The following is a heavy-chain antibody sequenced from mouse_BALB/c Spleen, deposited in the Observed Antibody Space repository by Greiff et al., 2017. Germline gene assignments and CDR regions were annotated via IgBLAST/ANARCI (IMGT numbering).Heavy chain of an antibody. CDR3: ARGPYGSSQRGFAY. D-gene: IGHD1-1*01. V-gene: IGHV5-6-5*01. CDR2: ISSGGST. CDR1: GFTFSSYA. Sequence: DVKLVESGGGLVKPGGSLKLSCAASGFTFSSYAMSWVRQTPEKRLEWVASISSGGSTYYPDSVKGRFTISRDNARNILYLQMSSLRSEDTAMYYCARGPYGSSQRGFAYWGQGTLVTVSA. J-gene: IGHJ3*01.